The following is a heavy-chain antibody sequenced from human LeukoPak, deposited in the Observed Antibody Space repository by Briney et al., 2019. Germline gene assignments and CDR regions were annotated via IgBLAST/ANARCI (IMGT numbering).Heavy chain of an antibody. V-gene: IGHV1-69*13. CDR1: GGTFSSYA. CDR3: AIGEYSGSNYYCDY. D-gene: IGHD5-12*01. CDR2: IIPIFGTA. Sequence: GASVKVSCKASGGTFSSYAISWVRQAPGQGLEWMGGIIPIFGTANYAQKFQGRVTITADESTSTAYMVLSSLRSEDTAVYYCAIGEYSGSNYYCDYWGQGTLVTVFS. J-gene: IGHJ4*02.